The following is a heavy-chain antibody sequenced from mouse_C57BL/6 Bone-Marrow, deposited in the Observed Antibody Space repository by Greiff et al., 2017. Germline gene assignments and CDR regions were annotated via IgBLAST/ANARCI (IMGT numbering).Heavy chain of an antibody. CDR3: ARFYYDYGGFAY. Sequence: QVQLQQPGAGLVKPGASVKLSCKASGYTFTSYWMHWVKQRPGRGLEWIGRIDPNSGGTKYNEKFQSKATLTVDKPSSIAYMQLSSLTAEASAVYYCARFYYDYGGFAYWGQGTLVTVSA. V-gene: IGHV1-72*01. CDR1: GYTFTSYW. D-gene: IGHD2-4*01. CDR2: IDPNSGGT. J-gene: IGHJ3*01.